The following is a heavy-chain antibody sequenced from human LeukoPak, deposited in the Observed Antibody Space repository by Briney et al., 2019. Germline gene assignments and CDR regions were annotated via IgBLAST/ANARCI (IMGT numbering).Heavy chain of an antibody. Sequence: PGGSLRLSCAASGFTFSDYYMSWIRQAPGEGLEWVAYITSSSSYRKYADSVKGRFTISRDNSKNTLYLQMNSLRAEDTALYYCAKVRQQLVPIFYYYGMDVWGQGTTVTVSS. V-gene: IGHV3-11*06. CDR3: AKVRQQLVPIFYYYGMDV. CDR1: GFTFSDYY. D-gene: IGHD6-13*01. CDR2: ITSSSSYR. J-gene: IGHJ6*02.